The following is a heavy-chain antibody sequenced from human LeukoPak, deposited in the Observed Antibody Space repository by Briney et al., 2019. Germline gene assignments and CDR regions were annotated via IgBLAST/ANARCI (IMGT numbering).Heavy chain of an antibody. V-gene: IGHV1-2*02. CDR1: GYTFTGYY. CDR3: ARSLVGAAPLDY. D-gene: IGHD1-26*01. CDR2: INPNSGGT. J-gene: IGHJ4*02. Sequence: ASVKVSCKASGYTFTGYYMHWVRQAPGQGREWMGWINPNSGGTNYAQKFQGRVTMTRDTSISTAYMELSRLRSDDTAVYYCARSLVGAAPLDYWGQGTLVTVSS.